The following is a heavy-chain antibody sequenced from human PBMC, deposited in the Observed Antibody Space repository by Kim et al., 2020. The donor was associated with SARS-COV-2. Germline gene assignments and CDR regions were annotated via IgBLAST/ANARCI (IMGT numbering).Heavy chain of an antibody. CDR1: GDTISSGDYY. V-gene: IGHV4-30-4*01. CDR2: ISYAGST. Sequence: SETLSLTCTVSGDTISSGDYYWSWIRQSPKLGLEWIGYISYAGSTYYNPSLKTRATVSIDTSKDHFSLRLSSVTAADTAVYYCARDSMIKLGGGIDYWG. CDR3: ARDSMIKLGGGIDY. J-gene: IGHJ4*01. D-gene: IGHD3-16*01.